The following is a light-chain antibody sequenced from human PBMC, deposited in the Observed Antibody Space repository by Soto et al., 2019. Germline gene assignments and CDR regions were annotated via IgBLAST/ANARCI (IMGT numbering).Light chain of an antibody. CDR1: SSDVGGYNY. V-gene: IGLV2-8*01. CDR2: EVS. Sequence: QSALTQPPSASGSPGQSVTISCTGTSSDVGGYNYVSWYQHHPGKAPRLVIYEVSKRPSGVPDRFSGSKSGNTASLTVSGLQAEDEADYYCSSYAGSNIGVFGGGTKVTVL. CDR3: SSYAGSNIGV. J-gene: IGLJ3*02.